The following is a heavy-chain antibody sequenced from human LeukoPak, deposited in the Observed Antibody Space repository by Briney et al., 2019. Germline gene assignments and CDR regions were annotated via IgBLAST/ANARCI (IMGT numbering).Heavy chain of an antibody. J-gene: IGHJ4*02. D-gene: IGHD4-17*01. CDR3: ARADSWYGDYRGYFDY. CDR1: GFTFSSYS. Sequence: GGSLRLSCAASGFTFSSYSMNWVRQAPGKGLEWVSSISSSSSYIYYADSVKGRFTISRDNAKNSPYLQLNSLRAEDTAVYYCARADSWYGDYRGYFDYWGQGTLVTVSS. CDR2: ISSSSSYI. V-gene: IGHV3-21*04.